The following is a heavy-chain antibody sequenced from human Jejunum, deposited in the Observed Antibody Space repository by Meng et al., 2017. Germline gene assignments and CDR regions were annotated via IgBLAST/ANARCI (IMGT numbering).Heavy chain of an antibody. CDR1: GGSISGYY. J-gene: IGHJ4*02. V-gene: IGHV4-59*01. CDR2: IYSTGST. CDR3: ARGTTYWYY. Sequence: QVQLQESGPGLVKPSETLSLTCTVSGGSISGYYWNWIRQNPWKGLEWIGYIYSTGSTNYNPSLESRVTISIDTSKNQFSLKLSSVTAADTAVYYCARGTTYWYYWGQGTLVTVSS. D-gene: IGHD2-2*01.